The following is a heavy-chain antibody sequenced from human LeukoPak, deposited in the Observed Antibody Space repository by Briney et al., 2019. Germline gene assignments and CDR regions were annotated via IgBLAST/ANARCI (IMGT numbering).Heavy chain of an antibody. V-gene: IGHV3-23*01. CDR2: ISPSGGIT. D-gene: IGHD3-16*01. J-gene: IGHJ1*01. Sequence: GGSLRLSCAASGFTFDDYGMTWDRQAPGKGLEWVSGISPSGGITYYTDSVKGRFTISRDNSKNTQSLQMNSLRAEDTAVYYCAKDDDWGRYKHWGQGTLVTVSS. CDR3: AKDDDWGRYKH. CDR1: GFTFDDYG.